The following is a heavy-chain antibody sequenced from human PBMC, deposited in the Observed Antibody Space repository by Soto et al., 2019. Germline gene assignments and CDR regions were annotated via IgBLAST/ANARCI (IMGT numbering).Heavy chain of an antibody. D-gene: IGHD5-12*01. V-gene: IGHV3-21*01. J-gene: IGHJ6*02. CDR1: GFTFSSYS. CDR3: ARDQLVVGGYDYYYYYGMDV. Sequence: EVQLVESGGGLVKPGGSLRLSCAASGFTFSSYSMNWVRQAPGKGLEWVSSISSSSSYIYYADSVKGRFTISRDNATNSLYLQMNSLRAEDTAVDYCARDQLVVGGYDYYYYYGMDVWGQGTTVTVSS. CDR2: ISSSSSYI.